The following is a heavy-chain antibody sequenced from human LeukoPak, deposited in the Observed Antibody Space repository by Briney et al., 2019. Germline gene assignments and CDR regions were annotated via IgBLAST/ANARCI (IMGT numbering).Heavy chain of an antibody. D-gene: IGHD3-3*01. Sequence: GASVKVSCKASGYTFTSYYMHWVRQAPGQGLEWMGIINPSGGSTSYAQKFQGRVTMTRATSTSTVYMELSSLRSEDTAVYYCARGAPRFLEWLKGFDPWGQGTLVTVSS. J-gene: IGHJ5*02. V-gene: IGHV1-46*03. CDR2: INPSGGST. CDR3: ARGAPRFLEWLKGFDP. CDR1: GYTFTSYY.